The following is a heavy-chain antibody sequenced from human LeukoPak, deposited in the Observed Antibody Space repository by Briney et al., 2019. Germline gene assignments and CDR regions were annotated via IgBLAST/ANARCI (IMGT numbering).Heavy chain of an antibody. D-gene: IGHD2-21*02. CDR1: GGTFSSYA. Sequence: ASVTVSCTASGGTFSSYAISWVRQAPGQGLEWMGGIIPIFGTANYAQKFQGRVTITADESTSTAYMELSSLRSEDTAVYYCARYEGDVVVTAIHWGQGTLVTVSS. V-gene: IGHV1-69*13. J-gene: IGHJ4*02. CDR3: ARYEGDVVVTAIH. CDR2: IIPIFGTA.